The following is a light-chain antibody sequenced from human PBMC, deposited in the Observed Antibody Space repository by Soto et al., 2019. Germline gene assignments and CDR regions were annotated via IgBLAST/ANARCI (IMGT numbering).Light chain of an antibody. CDR1: NSDVGGYNY. V-gene: IGLV2-14*01. Sequence: VLTQPASLSSSPGPSITLSRPGTNSDVGGYNYVSWYQQHPGKAPKLMIYDVSNRPSGVSDRFSGSKSGNTASLTISGLQAEDEADYYCSSYTSSSTHVFGTGTKVTVL. CDR2: DVS. CDR3: SSYTSSSTHV. J-gene: IGLJ1*01.